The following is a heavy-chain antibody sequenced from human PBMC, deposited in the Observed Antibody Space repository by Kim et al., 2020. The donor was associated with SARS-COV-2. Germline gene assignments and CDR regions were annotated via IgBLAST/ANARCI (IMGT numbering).Heavy chain of an antibody. Sequence: SVKVSCKAFGGTFSSYAISWVRQAPGQGLEWMGRIIPVIGLINYAQKFQGRVTISADKSTSTTYMEMSSLRSEDTAVYFCTRMNRDPNLVEDFWGQGTRVTVAS. J-gene: IGHJ4*02. V-gene: IGHV1-69*04. CDR1: GGTFSSYA. CDR2: IIPVIGLI. CDR3: TRMNRDPNLVEDF.